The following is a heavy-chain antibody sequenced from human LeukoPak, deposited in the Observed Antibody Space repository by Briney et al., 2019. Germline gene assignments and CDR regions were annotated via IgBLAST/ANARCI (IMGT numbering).Heavy chain of an antibody. D-gene: IGHD3-10*01. Sequence: GGSLRLSCAASGSTFSTYAMSWVRQAPGKGLEWVSAIAGSGGSSYYADSVKGRFSISRDNSKNTLYVQMNSLRAEDTAVYYCAKDRGWFGGSLANFDSWGQGTLVTVSS. CDR1: GSTFSTYA. V-gene: IGHV3-23*01. CDR2: IAGSGGSS. J-gene: IGHJ4*02. CDR3: AKDRGWFGGSLANFDS.